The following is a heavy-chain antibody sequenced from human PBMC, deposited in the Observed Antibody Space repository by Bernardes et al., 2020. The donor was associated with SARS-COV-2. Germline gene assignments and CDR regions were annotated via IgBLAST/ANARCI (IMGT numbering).Heavy chain of an antibody. CDR2: ISGSGGST. J-gene: IGHJ4*02. Sequence: GGSLRLSCAASGFIFSSYAMSWVRQAPGKGLEWVSAISGSGGSTYYADSVKGRFTISRDNSKNTLYLQMNSLRAEDTAVYYCAKESEGRFGGPTDYWVQGTMITVSS. CDR3: AKESEGRFGGPTDY. V-gene: IGHV3-23*01. D-gene: IGHD3-10*01. CDR1: GFIFSSYA.